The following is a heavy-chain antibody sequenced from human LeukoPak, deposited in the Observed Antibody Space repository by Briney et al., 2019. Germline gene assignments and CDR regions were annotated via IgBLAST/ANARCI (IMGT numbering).Heavy chain of an antibody. D-gene: IGHD5-24*01. Sequence: PGGSLRLSCAASGFTFDNYGMHWVRQAPGKGLEWVAVISYDGRSKHYPDSVKGRFTISRDNSKNTLYLQMNSLRAEDTAVYYCARGSGYTYYFDYWGQGTLVTVSS. CDR3: ARGSGYTYYFDY. J-gene: IGHJ4*02. CDR2: ISYDGRSK. V-gene: IGHV3-30*03. CDR1: GFTFDNYG.